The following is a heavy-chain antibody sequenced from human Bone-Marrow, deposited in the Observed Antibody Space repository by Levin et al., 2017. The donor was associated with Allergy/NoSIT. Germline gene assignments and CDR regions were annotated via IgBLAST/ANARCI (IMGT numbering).Heavy chain of an antibody. V-gene: IGHV4-34*01. J-gene: IGHJ4*02. CDR3: ATSGRVDTAMRGRPPSYYFDY. D-gene: IGHD5-18*01. CDR1: GGSFSGYY. CDR2: INHSGST. Sequence: SETLSLTCAVYGGSFSGYYWSWIRQPPGKGLEWIGEINHSGSTNYNPSLKSRVTISVDTSKNQFSLKLSSVTAADTAVYYCATSGRVDTAMRGRPPSYYFDYWGQGTLVTVSS.